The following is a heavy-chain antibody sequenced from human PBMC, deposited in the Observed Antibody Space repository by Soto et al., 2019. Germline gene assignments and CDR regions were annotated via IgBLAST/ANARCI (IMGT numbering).Heavy chain of an antibody. J-gene: IGHJ3*01. CDR2: IYTSGST. V-gene: IGHV3-66*01. Sequence: EVQLVESGGGLVQPGGSLRLSCAASGFIVSSNYMSWVRQAPGKGLEGVSVIYTSGSTYYADSVKGRFTISRDNSKNIVYLQMNSLRAEDTAVYYCARGDGALDVWGQGTLVTVS. CDR1: GFIVSSNY. D-gene: IGHD3-10*01. CDR3: ARGDGALDV.